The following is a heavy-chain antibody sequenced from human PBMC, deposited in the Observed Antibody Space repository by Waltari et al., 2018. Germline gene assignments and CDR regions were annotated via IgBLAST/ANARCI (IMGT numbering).Heavy chain of an antibody. CDR3: ATGATIFGVVTNNWFDP. CDR1: GYTLTELS. V-gene: IGHV1-24*01. CDR2: FDPEDGET. D-gene: IGHD3-3*01. J-gene: IGHJ5*02. Sequence: QVQLVQSGPEVKKPGASVKVSCKVSGYTLTELSMHWFRPAPGKGLEWMGGFDPEDGETIYAQKFQGRVTMTEDTSTDTAYMELSSLRSEDTAVYYCATGATIFGVVTNNWFDPWGQGTLVTVSS.